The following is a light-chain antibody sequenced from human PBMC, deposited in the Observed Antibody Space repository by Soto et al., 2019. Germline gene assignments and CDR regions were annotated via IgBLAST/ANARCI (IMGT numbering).Light chain of an antibody. CDR3: QQYNDCPSIT. CDR2: GAS. CDR1: QSVSSY. V-gene: IGKV3-15*01. Sequence: EIVMTQSPATLSVSPGERATLSCRASQSVSSYLAWYQQKPGQAPRLLIYGASTRATGITARFSGSGSGTEFTLTITSLQSEDFVVYYCQQYNDCPSITFGQGTRLE. J-gene: IGKJ5*01.